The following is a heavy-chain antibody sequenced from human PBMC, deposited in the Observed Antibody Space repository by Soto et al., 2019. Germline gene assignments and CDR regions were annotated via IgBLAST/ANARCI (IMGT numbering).Heavy chain of an antibody. J-gene: IGHJ4*02. Sequence: EVQLVESGGGLVEPGGSLRLSCAASRFTFSNAWMSWVRQAPGKGLEWIGRIKSKTHGGTTDYPAPVKGRFTISRDDSKNTVFLQMNSLKSEDTAVYYCTTDRGPRSESFQDHYFDYWGQGTLVTVSS. D-gene: IGHD3-10*01. CDR3: TTDRGPRSESFQDHYFDY. CDR2: IKSKTHGGTT. CDR1: RFTFSNAW. V-gene: IGHV3-15*01.